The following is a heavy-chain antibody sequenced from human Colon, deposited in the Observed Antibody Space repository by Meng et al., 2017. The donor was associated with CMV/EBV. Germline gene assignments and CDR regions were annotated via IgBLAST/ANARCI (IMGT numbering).Heavy chain of an antibody. D-gene: IGHD3-10*01. J-gene: IGHJ4*02. CDR1: GGSFTTNSYF. CDR2: IYNSGST. Sequence: QLQLEEPGPGLVKPSETLSLTCSVSGGSFTTNSYFWAWIRQPPGKGLEYIGSIYNSGSTYYNASLKSRVTMSVDTSKNQFSLKLSSVTAADTAKYYCARGVLNFFDYWGQGTLVTVSS. V-gene: IGHV4-39*07. CDR3: ARGVLNFFDY.